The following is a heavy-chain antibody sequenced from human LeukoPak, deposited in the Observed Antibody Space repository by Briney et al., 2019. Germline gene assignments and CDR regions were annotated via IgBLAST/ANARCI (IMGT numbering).Heavy chain of an antibody. CDR3: ARDNNCGFDY. Sequence: GGSLRLSCAASGFIFSDYSMNWVRQAPGKGLEWISNIRGSRSGLGSGMYYADSVRGRFTISRDDAKNSLYLQMSSLRAEDTAFYYCARDNNCGFDYWGQGALVNVSS. V-gene: IGHV3-48*04. J-gene: IGHJ4*02. D-gene: IGHD1-1*01. CDR2: IRGSRSGLGSGM. CDR1: GFIFSDYS.